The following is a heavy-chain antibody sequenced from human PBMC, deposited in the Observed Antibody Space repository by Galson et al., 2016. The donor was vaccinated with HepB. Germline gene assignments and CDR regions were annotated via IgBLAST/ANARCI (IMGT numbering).Heavy chain of an antibody. J-gene: IGHJ4*02. CDR1: GSTFSTYW. CDR2: IKTDGSDK. V-gene: IGHV3-7*03. CDR3: AKDHITGWSFDS. D-gene: IGHD6-19*01. Sequence: SLRLSCAASGSTFSTYWMYWVRQAPGKGLEWVAAIKTDGSDKYYADSVKGRCTISRDNADNSLHLQINSLRNEDTAVYYCAKDHITGWSFDSWGQGTLVTVSS.